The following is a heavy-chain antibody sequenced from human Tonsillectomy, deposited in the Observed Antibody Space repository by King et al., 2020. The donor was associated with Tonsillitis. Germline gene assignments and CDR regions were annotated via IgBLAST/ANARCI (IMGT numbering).Heavy chain of an antibody. CDR2: ISWDGGST. D-gene: IGHD2-15*01. Sequence: VQLVESGGVVVQPGGSLRLSCAASGFTFDDYAMHWVRQAPGRGLEGVSLISWDGGSTYYADSVKGRFIISRDNSKNTLYLKMNSLRAEDSALYYCAKDVDIAGFNGMDVWGQGTTVTVSS. CDR1: GFTFDDYA. CDR3: AKDVDIAGFNGMDV. J-gene: IGHJ6*02. V-gene: IGHV3-43D*03.